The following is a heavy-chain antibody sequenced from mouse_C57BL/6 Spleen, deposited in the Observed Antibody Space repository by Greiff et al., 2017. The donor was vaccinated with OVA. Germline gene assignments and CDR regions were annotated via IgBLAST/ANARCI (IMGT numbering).Heavy chain of an antibody. D-gene: IGHD6-5*01. V-gene: IGHV1-62-2*01. CDR2: FYPGSGSI. CDR3: ARNEDPLSPTAWFAY. J-gene: IGHJ3*01. CDR1: GYTFTEYT. Sequence: QVQLKQSGAELVKPGASVKLSCKASGYTFTEYTIHWVKQRSGQGLEWIGWFYPGSGSIKYNEKFKDKATLTADHSSSTVSLELSRLTSEDSAVFFCARNEDPLSPTAWFAYWGQGTLVTVSA.